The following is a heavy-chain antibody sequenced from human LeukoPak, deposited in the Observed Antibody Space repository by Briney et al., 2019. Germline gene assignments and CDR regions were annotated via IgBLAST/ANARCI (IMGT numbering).Heavy chain of an antibody. D-gene: IGHD6-13*01. CDR2: IYYSGST. CDR1: GGSISSGDYY. J-gene: IGHJ5*02. V-gene: IGHV4-30-4*08. Sequence: KASETLSLTCTVSGGSISSGDYYWSWIRQPPGKGLEWIGYIYYSGSTYYNPSLKSRVTISVDTSKNQFSLKLSSVTAADTAVYYCARDPGLMSAAAANWFDPWGQGTLVTVSS. CDR3: ARDPGLMSAAAANWFDP.